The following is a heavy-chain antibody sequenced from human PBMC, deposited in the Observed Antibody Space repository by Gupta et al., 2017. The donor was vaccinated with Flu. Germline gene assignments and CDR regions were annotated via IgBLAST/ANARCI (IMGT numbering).Heavy chain of an antibody. Sequence: RSYYWGWIRQPPGKGLEWIGSIYLTGNTFYNPSLKGRVTLLVDAPKNQFSLMLRSVTAADTAVYDCARHEYNWNYMAFDSWGQGNLVTVAS. D-gene: IGHD1-7*01. V-gene: IGHV4-39*01. CDR3: ARHEYNWNYMAFDS. J-gene: IGHJ4*02. CDR2: IYLTGNT. CDR1: RSYY.